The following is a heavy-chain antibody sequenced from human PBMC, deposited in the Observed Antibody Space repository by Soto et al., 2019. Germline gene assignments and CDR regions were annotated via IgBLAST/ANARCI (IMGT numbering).Heavy chain of an antibody. D-gene: IGHD6-19*01. CDR1: GYTFTSYG. CDR3: ARGGNIAVAGTAHIDY. Sequence: GASVKVSCKSPGYTFTSYGISWVRPAPGKGLEWMGWISAYNGNTNYAQKLQGRVTMTTDTSTSTAYMELRSLRSDDTAVYYCARGGNIAVAGTAHIDYWGQGTLVTVSS. CDR2: ISAYNGNT. V-gene: IGHV1-18*01. J-gene: IGHJ4*02.